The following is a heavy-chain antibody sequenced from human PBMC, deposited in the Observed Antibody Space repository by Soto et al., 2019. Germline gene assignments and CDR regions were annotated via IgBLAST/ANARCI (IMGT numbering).Heavy chain of an antibody. CDR2: ISPMFGTT. Sequence: QVQLVQSGAEVKKPGSSVKVSCKASGGTFTNYTISWVRQAPGQGLEWMGGISPMFGTTNHAQKFQGRVTINANKSTTTAHMELSSLRSEDTAVYYCPIGIGLRYFDWPFEYWGQGTLVTVSS. CDR3: PIGIGLRYFDWPFEY. V-gene: IGHV1-69*06. CDR1: GGTFTNYT. J-gene: IGHJ4*02. D-gene: IGHD3-9*01.